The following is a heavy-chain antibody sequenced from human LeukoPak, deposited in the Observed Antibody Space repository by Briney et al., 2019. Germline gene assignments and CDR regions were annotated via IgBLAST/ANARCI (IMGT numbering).Heavy chain of an antibody. CDR1: GFTVSTNY. CDR2: IYSGGRT. J-gene: IGHJ4*02. Sequence: GGSLRLSCAASGFTVSTNYMSWVRQAPGKGLGWVSVIYSGGRTYYADSVKGRFTISRDNSKDTLYLQMNSLRAEDTAVYYCARESNSGYCLSYWGQGTLVTVSS. V-gene: IGHV3-66*01. D-gene: IGHD3-22*01. CDR3: ARESNSGYCLSY.